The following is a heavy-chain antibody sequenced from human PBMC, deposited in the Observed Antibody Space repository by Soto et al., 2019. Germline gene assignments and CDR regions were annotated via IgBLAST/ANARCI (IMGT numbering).Heavy chain of an antibody. J-gene: IGHJ3*02. CDR1: GYTFTSYD. D-gene: IGHD2-8*01. CDR3: ARGGTRHCMGTNGVCYSFSDAFDI. V-gene: IGHV1-8*01. CDR2: MNPNSGNT. Sequence: ASVKVSCKASGYTFTSYDINWVRQATGQGLEWMGWMNPNSGNTGYAQKFQGRVTMTRNTSISTAYMELSSLRSEDTAVYYCARGGTRHCMGTNGVCYSFSDAFDIWGQGTMVTVSS.